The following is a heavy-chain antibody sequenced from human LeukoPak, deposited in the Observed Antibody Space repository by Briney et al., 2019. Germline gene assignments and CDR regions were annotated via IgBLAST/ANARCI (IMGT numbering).Heavy chain of an antibody. CDR1: GFTFSSYA. D-gene: IGHD2-2*02. J-gene: IGHJ4*02. CDR3: AKQVVVVPAAIDQYYFDY. CDR2: ISGSGGST. V-gene: IGHV3-23*01. Sequence: GGSLRLSCAASGFTFSSYAMSWVRQAPGKGLEWVSAISGSGGSTYYADSVKGRFTISRDNSKDTLYLQMNSLRAEDTAVYYCAKQVVVVPAAIDQYYFDYWGQGTLVTVSS.